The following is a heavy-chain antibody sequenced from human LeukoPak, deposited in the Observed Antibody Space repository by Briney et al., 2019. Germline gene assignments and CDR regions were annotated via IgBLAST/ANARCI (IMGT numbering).Heavy chain of an antibody. D-gene: IGHD2-2*01. J-gene: IGHJ4*02. CDR3: ARWYCSGNTCFHLDY. V-gene: IGHV4-34*01. CDR2: INHSGST. Sequence: SETLSLTCAVYGGSFSGYYWSWIRQPPGKGLEWIGEINHSGSTNYNPSLKSRVTISVDTSKNQFSLKLSSVTAADTAVYYCARWYCSGNTCFHLDYWGQGTLVSVSS. CDR1: GGSFSGYY.